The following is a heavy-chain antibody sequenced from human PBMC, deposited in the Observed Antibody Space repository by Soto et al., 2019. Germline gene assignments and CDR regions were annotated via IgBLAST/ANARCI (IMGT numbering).Heavy chain of an antibody. J-gene: IGHJ6*02. Sequence: GSLRLSCAASGFTFSSYWMTWVRQAPGKGLEWLANINKDGSEKNYVDSVKGRLTISRDNAKNSLSVQVNSLRAEDTAVYYCAKVIEALGPPCATDVWGQGPMVTLSS. D-gene: IGHD3-22*01. CDR2: INKDGSEK. V-gene: IGHV3-7*02. CDR1: GFTFSSYW. CDR3: AKVIEALGPPCATDV.